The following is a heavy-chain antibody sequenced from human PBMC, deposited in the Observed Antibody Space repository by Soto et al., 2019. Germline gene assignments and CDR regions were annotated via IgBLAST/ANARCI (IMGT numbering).Heavy chain of an antibody. J-gene: IGHJ4*02. D-gene: IGHD2-21*02. Sequence: GESLKISCKAIGYTFTNYWIGWVRQTPGKGLEWMGIIFPGDSDTRYSPSFQGQVTISVDKSITTAYLQWSSLKASDTAMYYCARAVTGTLHPYHFDYWGQGTPVTVSS. V-gene: IGHV5-51*01. CDR3: ARAVTGTLHPYHFDY. CDR1: GYTFTNYW. CDR2: IFPGDSDT.